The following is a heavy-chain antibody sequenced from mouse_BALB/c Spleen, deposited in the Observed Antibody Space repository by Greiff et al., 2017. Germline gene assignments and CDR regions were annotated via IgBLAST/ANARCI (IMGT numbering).Heavy chain of an antibody. V-gene: IGHV3-6*02. J-gene: IGHJ2*01. D-gene: IGHD1-2*01. CDR2: ISYDGSN. Sequence: EVQLQESGPGLVKPSQSLSLTCSVTGYSITSGYYWNWIRQFPGNKLEWMGYISYDGSNNYNPSLKNRISITRDTSKNQFFLKLNSVTTEDTATYYCARAGNYYGYGYWGQGTTLTVSS. CDR3: ARAGNYYGYGY. CDR1: GYSITSGYY.